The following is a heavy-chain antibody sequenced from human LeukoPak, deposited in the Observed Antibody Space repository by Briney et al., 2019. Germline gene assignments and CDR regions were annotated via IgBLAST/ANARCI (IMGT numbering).Heavy chain of an antibody. V-gene: IGHV1-69*13. CDR1: GGTFSSYA. CDR2: IIPIFGTA. J-gene: IGHJ4*02. Sequence: ASVKVSCKASGGTFSSYAISWVRQAPGQGLEWMGGIIPIFGTANYAQKFQGRVTITADESTSTAYMELSSLRSEDTAVYYCARPAHRSISGYDFNTFDYWGQGTLVTVSS. CDR3: ARPAHRSISGYDFNTFDY. D-gene: IGHD5-12*01.